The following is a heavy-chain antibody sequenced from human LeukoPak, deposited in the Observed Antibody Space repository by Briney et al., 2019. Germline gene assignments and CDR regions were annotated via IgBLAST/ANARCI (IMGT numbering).Heavy chain of an antibody. CDR2: IYYSGST. J-gene: IGHJ3*01. Sequence: SETLSLTCTVRGVSLSSDKYYWSWIRQRPGKGLEWIGHIYYSGSTSFNPSLKSRVSMSVDASKSQFSLKLTSVTAADTAVYYCATPYCGTISCLDVFDAWGQGTVVTVSS. D-gene: IGHD2-2*01. V-gene: IGHV4-31*03. CDR1: GVSLSSDKYY. CDR3: ATPYCGTISCLDVFDA.